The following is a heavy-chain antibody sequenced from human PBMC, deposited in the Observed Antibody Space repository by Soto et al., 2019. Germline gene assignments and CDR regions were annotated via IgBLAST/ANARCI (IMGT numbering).Heavy chain of an antibody. V-gene: IGHV1-46*01. D-gene: IGHD2-2*02. J-gene: IGHJ6*02. CDR2: INPSGGST. CDR1: GYTLTSYY. Sequence: ASVKVSCKASGYTLTSYYMHWVRQAPGQGLEWMGIINPSGGSTSYAQKFQGRVTMTRDTSTSTVYMELSSLRSEDTAVYYCARDQIVVPAAIDGIDVWGQGTTVSVSS. CDR3: ARDQIVVPAAIDGIDV.